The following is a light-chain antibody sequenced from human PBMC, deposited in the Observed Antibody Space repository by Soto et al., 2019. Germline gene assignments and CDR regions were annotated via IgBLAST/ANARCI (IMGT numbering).Light chain of an antibody. CDR1: QSVSSN. J-gene: IGKJ4*01. V-gene: IGKV3-15*01. CDR2: DAS. CDR3: QQYDKSLPPVT. Sequence: EIVMTQSPATLSVSPGERATLSCRASQSVSSNLAWFQQKPGQAPRLLIYDASTRATGIPARFSGSGSGTYFTLTISSLQSEDFALYYCQQYDKSLPPVTFGGGTKVEI.